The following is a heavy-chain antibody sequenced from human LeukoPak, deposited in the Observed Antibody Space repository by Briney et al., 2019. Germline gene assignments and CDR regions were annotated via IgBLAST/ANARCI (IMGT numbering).Heavy chain of an antibody. CDR3: ARDRGYCSSTSCPAGLDY. J-gene: IGHJ4*02. CDR1: GGTFSSYA. Sequence: GASVKVSCKASGGTFSSYAISWVRQAPGQGLEWMGGIIPIFGTANYAQKFQGRVTITTDESTSTAYMELSRLRSEDTAVYYCARDRGYCSSTSCPAGLDYWGQGTLVTVSS. V-gene: IGHV1-69*05. CDR2: IIPIFGTA. D-gene: IGHD2-2*01.